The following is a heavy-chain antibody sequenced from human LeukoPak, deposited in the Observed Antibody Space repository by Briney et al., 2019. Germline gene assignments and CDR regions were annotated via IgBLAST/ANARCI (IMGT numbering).Heavy chain of an antibody. D-gene: IGHD5-12*01. J-gene: IGHJ4*02. Sequence: SETLSLTCIVSGGSISSYYWSWIRQPPGRGLEWIASIYYAGTTNYNPSLKSRVALSVDSSKNQFSLKLRSVTAGDTAVYYCARRIRGYSDYALRVSNYFDYCGQGTLVTVSS. V-gene: IGHV4-59*01. CDR2: IYYAGTT. CDR3: ARRIRGYSDYALRVSNYFDY. CDR1: GGSISSYY.